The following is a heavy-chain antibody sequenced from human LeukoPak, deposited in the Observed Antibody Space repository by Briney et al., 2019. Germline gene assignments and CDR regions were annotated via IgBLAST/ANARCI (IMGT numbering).Heavy chain of an antibody. J-gene: IGHJ4*02. D-gene: IGHD3-22*01. CDR1: GFTFSSYE. Sequence: GGSLRLSCAASGFTFSSYEMNWVRQAPGKGLEWVSYITSSGSTIYYADSVKGRFTISRDNAKNSLYLQMNSLRAEDTAVYYCAKGLWYYYDSSGYVDYWGQGTLVTVSS. CDR3: AKGLWYYYDSSGYVDY. V-gene: IGHV3-48*03. CDR2: ITSSGSTI.